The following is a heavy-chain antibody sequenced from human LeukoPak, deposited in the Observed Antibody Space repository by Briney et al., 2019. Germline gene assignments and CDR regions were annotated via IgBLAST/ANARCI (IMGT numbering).Heavy chain of an antibody. CDR3: AKRYSSSSGYYYYYYMDV. D-gene: IGHD6-6*01. CDR2: ISYDGSNK. Sequence: GGSLRLSCAASGFTFSSYGMHWVRQAPGKGLEWVAVISYDGSNKYYADSVKGRFIISRDNYKNTLYLQMNSLRAEDTAVYYCAKRYSSSSGYYYYYYMDVWGKGTTVTVSS. V-gene: IGHV3-30*18. CDR1: GFTFSSYG. J-gene: IGHJ6*03.